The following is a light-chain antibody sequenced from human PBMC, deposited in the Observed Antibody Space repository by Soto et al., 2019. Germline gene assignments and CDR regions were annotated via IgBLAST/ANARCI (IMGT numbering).Light chain of an antibody. Sequence: QSALTQPASVSGSPGQSITISCTGTSTDVGGYNYVSWYQQHPGKAPKLMIYDVSNRPSGVSNRFSGSKSGNPASPTISGLQAEEEADYYCTSYTSSSTLFFFGTGTKVPVL. CDR2: DVS. CDR3: TSYTSSSTLFF. V-gene: IGLV2-14*01. CDR1: STDVGGYNY. J-gene: IGLJ1*01.